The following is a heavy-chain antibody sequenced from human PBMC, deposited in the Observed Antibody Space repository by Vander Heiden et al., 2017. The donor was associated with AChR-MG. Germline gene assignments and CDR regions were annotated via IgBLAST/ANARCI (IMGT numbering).Heavy chain of an antibody. J-gene: IGHJ4*02. CDR2: ISYDGSNK. V-gene: IGHV3-30*18. D-gene: IGHD6-13*01. CDR3: AKYVSGPSEQQLVDY. CDR1: GFTFSSYG. Sequence: QVQLVESGGGVVQPGRSLRLSCAASGFTFSSYGMHWVRQAPGKGLEWVAVISYDGSNKYYADSVKGRFTISRDNSKNTLYLQMNSLRAEDTAVYYCAKYVSGPSEQQLVDYWGQGTLVTVSS.